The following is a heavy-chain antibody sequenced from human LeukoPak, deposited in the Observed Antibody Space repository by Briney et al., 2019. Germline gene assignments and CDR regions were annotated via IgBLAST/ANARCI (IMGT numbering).Heavy chain of an antibody. CDR3: ARDLYYYFWSGYSNWFDP. Sequence: ASVKVSCKASGYSFTSYGISWVRQAPGQGLEWMGWINTNTGNPTYAQGFTGRFVFSLDTSVSTAYLQISRLKAEDTAVYYCARDLYYYFWSGYSNWFDPWGQGTLVTVSS. CDR2: INTNTGNP. D-gene: IGHD3-3*01. J-gene: IGHJ5*02. CDR1: GYSFTSYG. V-gene: IGHV7-4-1*02.